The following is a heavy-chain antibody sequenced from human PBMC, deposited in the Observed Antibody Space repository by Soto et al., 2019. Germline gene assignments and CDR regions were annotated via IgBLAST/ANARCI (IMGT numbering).Heavy chain of an antibody. Sequence: GGSLRLSCAASGFPFSSKYMSLVRQAPGKGLEWVSLIQSGGPTYYADSVKGRFTISRDTSENTLQLHMDSRGAEDTAFYYWGRDDVLCDGGRCYGVPLDVWGKGTKVTVSS. V-gene: IGHV3-66*01. CDR2: IQSGGPT. CDR1: GFPFSSKY. CDR3: GRDDVLCDGGRCYGVPLDV. J-gene: IGHJ6*04. D-gene: IGHD2-15*01.